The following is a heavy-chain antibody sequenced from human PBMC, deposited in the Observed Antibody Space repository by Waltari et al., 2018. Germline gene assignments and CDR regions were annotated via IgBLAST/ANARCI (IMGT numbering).Heavy chain of an antibody. V-gene: IGHV3-23*03. CDR2: IYSGGST. CDR3: AKVGAAGSNY. D-gene: IGHD6-13*01. Sequence: EVQLLESGGGLVQPGGSLRLSCAASGFTFSSYAMSWVRQAPGKGLEWVSVIYSGGSTYYADSVKGRFTISIDNSKNTLYLQMNSLRAEDTAVYYCAKVGAAGSNYWGQGTLVTVSS. CDR1: GFTFSSYA. J-gene: IGHJ4*02.